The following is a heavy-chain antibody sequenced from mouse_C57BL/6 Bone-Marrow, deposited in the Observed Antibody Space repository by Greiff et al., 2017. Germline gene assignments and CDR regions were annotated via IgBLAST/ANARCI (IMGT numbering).Heavy chain of an antibody. CDR2: IDPENGDT. D-gene: IGHD2-3*01. CDR1: GFNIKDDY. Sequence: VQLKESGAELVRPGASVKLSCTASGFNIKDDYMHWVKQRPEQGLEWIGWIDPENGDTEYASKFQGKATITADTSSNTAYLQLSSLTSEDTAVYYCTTEGWLLPWYFYVWGTGTTVTVSS. CDR3: TTEGWLLPWYFYV. J-gene: IGHJ1*03. V-gene: IGHV14-4*01.